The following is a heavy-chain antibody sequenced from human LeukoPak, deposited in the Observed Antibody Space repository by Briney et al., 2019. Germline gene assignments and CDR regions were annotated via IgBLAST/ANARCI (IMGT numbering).Heavy chain of an antibody. D-gene: IGHD1-26*01. Sequence: GGSLRLSCAASGFTFSGSAMHWVRQASGKGLEWVGRIRSKANSYATAYAASVKGRFTISRGDSKNTAYLQMNSLKTEDTAVYYCTRLRIVGAIYYFDYWGQGTLVTVSS. CDR1: GFTFSGSA. CDR2: IRSKANSYAT. J-gene: IGHJ4*02. V-gene: IGHV3-73*01. CDR3: TRLRIVGAIYYFDY.